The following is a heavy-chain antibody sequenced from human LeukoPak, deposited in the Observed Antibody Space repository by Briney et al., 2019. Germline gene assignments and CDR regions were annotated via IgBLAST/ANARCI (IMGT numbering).Heavy chain of an antibody. CDR2: IWYDGSNK. CDR1: GFTFSSYG. D-gene: IGHD3-22*01. Sequence: PGGSLRLSCAASGFTFSSYGMHWVRQAPGKGLEWVAVIWYDGSNKYYADSVKGRFTISRDNSKNTLYLQMNSLRAEDTAVYYCARDIADSSGYPDAFDIWGQGTMVTVSS. V-gene: IGHV3-33*01. J-gene: IGHJ3*02. CDR3: ARDIADSSGYPDAFDI.